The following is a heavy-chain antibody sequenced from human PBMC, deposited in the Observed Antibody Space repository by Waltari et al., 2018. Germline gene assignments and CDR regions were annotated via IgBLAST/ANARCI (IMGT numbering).Heavy chain of an antibody. J-gene: IGHJ6*03. CDR1: GYSISSGYY. CDR2: IYHSGST. D-gene: IGHD2-8*01. V-gene: IGHV4-38-2*01. CDR3: ARHRYCTNGVCTGPLYYYYYMDV. Sequence: QVQLQESGPGLVKPSETLSLTCAVSGYSISSGYYWGWSRQPPGKGLEWIGRIYHSGSTYYNPSLRIPVTISLATSKSQFSMKLSSVTAADTAVYYCARHRYCTNGVCTGPLYYYYYMDVWGKGTTVTVSS.